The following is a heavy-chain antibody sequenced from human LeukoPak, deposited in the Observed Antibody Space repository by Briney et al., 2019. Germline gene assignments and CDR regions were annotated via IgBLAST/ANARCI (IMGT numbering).Heavy chain of an antibody. Sequence: PSETLSLTCTVSGGSISSYYWSWIRQPPGKGLEWIGYIYYGGSTNYNPSLKSRVTISVDTSKNQFSLKLSSVTAADTAVYYCARVYSIHWYFDLWGRGTLITVSS. D-gene: IGHD4-11*01. CDR3: ARVYSIHWYFDL. V-gene: IGHV4-59*01. CDR1: GGSISSYY. J-gene: IGHJ2*01. CDR2: IYYGGST.